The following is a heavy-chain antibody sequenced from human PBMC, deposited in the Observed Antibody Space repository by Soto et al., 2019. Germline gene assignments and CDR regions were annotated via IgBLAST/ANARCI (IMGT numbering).Heavy chain of an antibody. CDR3: ATEPPIAASGTLPGAFDI. Sequence: RASVKVSCKASGGTFSSYAISWVRQAPGQGLEWMGGIIPIFGTANYAQKFQGRVTITADESTSTAYMELSSLRSEDTAVYYCATEPPIAASGTLPGAFDIWGQGTMVTVSS. J-gene: IGHJ3*02. CDR1: GGTFSSYA. D-gene: IGHD6-13*01. V-gene: IGHV1-69*13. CDR2: IIPIFGTA.